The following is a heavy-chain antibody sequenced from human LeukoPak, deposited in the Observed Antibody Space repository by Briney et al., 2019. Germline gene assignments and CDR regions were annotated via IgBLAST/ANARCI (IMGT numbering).Heavy chain of an antibody. D-gene: IGHD5/OR15-5a*01. V-gene: IGHV4-39*07. CDR1: GGSISSSSYY. Sequence: SETLSLTCTVSGGSISSSSYYWGWIRQPPGTGLEWIGSAYYSGSTYYNPSLKSRVTISVDTSKNQFSLKLSSVTAADTAVYYCARGALRYDWFDPWGQGTLVTVSS. CDR2: AYYSGST. J-gene: IGHJ5*02. CDR3: ARGALRYDWFDP.